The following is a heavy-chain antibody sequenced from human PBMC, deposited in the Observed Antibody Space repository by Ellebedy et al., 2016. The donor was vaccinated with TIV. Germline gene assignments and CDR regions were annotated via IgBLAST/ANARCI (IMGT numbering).Heavy chain of an antibody. D-gene: IGHD3-10*01. J-gene: IGHJ4*02. V-gene: IGHV1-3*01. Sequence: ASVKVSCKASGYNFINYAMHWVRQAPGQRLEWMGLMNGGSDYTKYSPKFQGRVTLTRDTAASTEYMELSSLRAEDTALYYCAKATGSGSYIIENWGLGTLVTVSS. CDR3: AKATGSGSYIIEN. CDR2: MNGGSDYT. CDR1: GYNFINYA.